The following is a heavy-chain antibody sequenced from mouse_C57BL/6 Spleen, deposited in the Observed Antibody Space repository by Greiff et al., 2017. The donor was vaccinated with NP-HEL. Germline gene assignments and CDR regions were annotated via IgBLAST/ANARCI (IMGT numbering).Heavy chain of an antibody. CDR3: AIPDSSGYWYFDV. D-gene: IGHD1-1*01. V-gene: IGHV1-74*01. CDR2: IYPSDSDT. J-gene: IGHJ1*03. CDR1: GYTFTSFW. Sequence: VQPQQPGAELVKPWASVKVSCKASGYTFTSFWMHWVKPRPGQGLEWIGRIYPSDSDTNDNQKFKGKATLTVDKSSSTAYMQLSSLTSEDSAVYYCAIPDSSGYWYFDVWGTGTTVTVSS.